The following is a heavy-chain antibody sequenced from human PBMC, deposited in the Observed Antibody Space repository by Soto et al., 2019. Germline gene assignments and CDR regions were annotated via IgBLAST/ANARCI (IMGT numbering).Heavy chain of an antibody. J-gene: IGHJ4*02. V-gene: IGHV3-7*01. CDR1: GFTFSSLW. Sequence: EVQLVESGGGLVLPGGSLRLSCAASGFTFSSLWMSWVRQAPGKGLEWVANIKPDGSDQYYVDSVKGRFTISRDNARNSLYLQMNSLRGDDTAVYYWTRAGGSYYFDFLGQGTLVTVSA. D-gene: IGHD3-10*01. CDR2: IKPDGSDQ. CDR3: TRAGGSYYFDF.